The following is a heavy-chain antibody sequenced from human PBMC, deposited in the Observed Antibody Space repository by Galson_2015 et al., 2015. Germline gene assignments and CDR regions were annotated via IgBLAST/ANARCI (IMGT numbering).Heavy chain of an antibody. V-gene: IGHV4-61*01. Sequence: SETLSLTCTVSGGSVSSGSYYWSWIRQPPGKGLEWIGYIYYSGSTNYNPSLKSRVTISVDTSKNQFSLKLSSVTAADTAVYYCARDRDCSSTSCRAAGMDVWGQGTTVTVSS. CDR2: IYYSGST. J-gene: IGHJ6*02. CDR1: GGSVSSGSYY. CDR3: ARDRDCSSTSCRAAGMDV. D-gene: IGHD2-2*01.